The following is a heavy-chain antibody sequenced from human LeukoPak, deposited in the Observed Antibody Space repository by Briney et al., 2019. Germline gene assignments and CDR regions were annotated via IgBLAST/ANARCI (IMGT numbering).Heavy chain of an antibody. D-gene: IGHD5-24*01. Sequence: PSETLSLTCTVSGGSISSYYWSWFRQPPGKGLEWIGYISDSGSTTYNPSLKSRVSISVDTSKNQFSLKLTSVTAADTAAYYCARPSRDGYVDAFDIWGQGTMVDVSS. J-gene: IGHJ3*02. V-gene: IGHV4-59*08. CDR2: ISDSGST. CDR3: ARPSRDGYVDAFDI. CDR1: GGSISSYY.